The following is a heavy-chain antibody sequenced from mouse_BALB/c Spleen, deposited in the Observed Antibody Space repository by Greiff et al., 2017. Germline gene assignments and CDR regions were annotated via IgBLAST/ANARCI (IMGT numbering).Heavy chain of an antibody. Sequence: VKLMESGAELVKPGASVKLSCKASGYTFTSYDINWVRQRPEQGLEWIGWIFPGDGSTKYNEKFKGKATLTADKSSSTAYMELSSLTSEDSAVYYCTRDYGSSSAWFAYWGQGTLVTVSA. D-gene: IGHD1-1*01. CDR1: GYTFTSYD. V-gene: IGHV1-85*01. CDR2: IFPGDGST. CDR3: TRDYGSSSAWFAY. J-gene: IGHJ3*01.